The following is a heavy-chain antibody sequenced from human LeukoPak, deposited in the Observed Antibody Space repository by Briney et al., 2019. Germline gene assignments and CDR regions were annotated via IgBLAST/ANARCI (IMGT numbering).Heavy chain of an antibody. Sequence: GGSLRLSCTASGFSFSGHWMHWARQLPGKGLVWVSRISPTRSTTSYADSVKGRFTVSRDNAKNTLYLQVNNLGAEDTAVYYCARGPNSNWSGLDFWGQGTLLTVSS. CDR2: ISPTRSTT. J-gene: IGHJ4*02. D-gene: IGHD6-6*01. CDR1: GFSFSGHW. V-gene: IGHV3-74*01. CDR3: ARGPNSNWSGLDF.